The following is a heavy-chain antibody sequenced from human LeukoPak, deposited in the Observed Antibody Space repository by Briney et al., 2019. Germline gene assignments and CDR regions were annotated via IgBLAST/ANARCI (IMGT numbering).Heavy chain of an antibody. V-gene: IGHV4-39*07. CDR2: IYYSGST. CDR1: GGSISSSSYY. CDR3: ARVPRYSSGWYLDY. D-gene: IGHD6-19*01. Sequence: SETLSLTCTVSGGSISSSSYYWGWIRQPPGKGLEWIGSIYYSGSTYYNPSLKSRVTISVDTSKNQFSLKLSSVTAADTAVYYCARVPRYSSGWYLDYWGQGTLVTVSS. J-gene: IGHJ4*02.